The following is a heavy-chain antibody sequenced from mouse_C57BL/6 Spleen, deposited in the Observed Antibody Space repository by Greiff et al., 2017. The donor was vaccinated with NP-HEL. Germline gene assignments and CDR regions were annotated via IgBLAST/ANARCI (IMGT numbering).Heavy chain of an antibody. Sequence: QVQLQQPGAELVMPGASVKLSCKASGYTFTSYWMHWVKQRPGQGLEWIGEIDPSDSYTNYNQKFKGKSTLTVDKSSSTAYMQLSSLTSEDSAVYYCASHYYGSSSGYCDVWGTGTTVTVSS. J-gene: IGHJ1*03. CDR1: GYTFTSYW. CDR2: IDPSDSYT. CDR3: ASHYYGSSSGYCDV. V-gene: IGHV1-69*01. D-gene: IGHD1-1*01.